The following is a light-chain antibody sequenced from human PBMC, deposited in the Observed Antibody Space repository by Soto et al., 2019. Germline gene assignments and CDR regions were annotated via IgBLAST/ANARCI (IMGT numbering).Light chain of an antibody. CDR1: QSISTE. J-gene: IGKJ2*01. V-gene: IGKV3-15*01. Sequence: EIAMTQSPATLSVSPGERATLSCRASQSISTELAWYQQIPGQPPRLLIYSSSTRATGVPARFTGSGSGSKFTLTISALQSEDFAIYNCQQGHTWPLTFGQGTRLEI. CDR3: QQGHTWPLT. CDR2: SSS.